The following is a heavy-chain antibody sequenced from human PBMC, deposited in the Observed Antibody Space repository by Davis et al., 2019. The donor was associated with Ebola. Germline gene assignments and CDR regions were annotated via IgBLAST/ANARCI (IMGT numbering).Heavy chain of an antibody. CDR3: ARGPYDSSGWYYFDY. V-gene: IGHV1-2*05. CDR2: SGGT. J-gene: IGHJ4*02. Sequence: ASVKVSCKASGYTFIDYYIHWVRQAPYSGGTNYAQKFQGRVTMTSDTSISTAYMELSRLISDDTVVYYCARGPYDSSGWYYFDYWGQGTLVTVSS. CDR1: GYTFIDYY. D-gene: IGHD6-19*01.